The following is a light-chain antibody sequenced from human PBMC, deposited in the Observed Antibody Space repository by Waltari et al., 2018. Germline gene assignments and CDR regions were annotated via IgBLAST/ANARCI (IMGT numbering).Light chain of an antibody. CDR2: KVS. J-gene: IGKJ1*01. Sequence: VVLPQSPLSLPVTLGQPASISCRSSQSLVHSDGNTYLSWFQQRPGQSPRRLIYKVSNRDSGVPDRFSGSGSGTDFTLKISRVEAEDVGVYYCMQGTHWPPWTFGQGTKVEIQ. CDR3: MQGTHWPPWT. CDR1: QSLVHSDGNTY. V-gene: IGKV2-30*02.